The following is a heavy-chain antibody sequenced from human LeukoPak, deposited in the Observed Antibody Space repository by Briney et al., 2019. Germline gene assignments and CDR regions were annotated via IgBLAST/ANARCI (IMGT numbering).Heavy chain of an antibody. CDR2: IIPIFGTA. Sequence: GASVKVSCEASGYTFTGYYMHWVRQAPGQGLEWMGGIIPIFGTANYAQKFQGRVTITADESTSTAYMELSSLRSEDTAVYYCARDIFPRTTPQGIDYWGQGTLVTVSS. V-gene: IGHV1-69*13. D-gene: IGHD4-17*01. CDR1: GYTFTGYY. J-gene: IGHJ4*02. CDR3: ARDIFPRTTPQGIDY.